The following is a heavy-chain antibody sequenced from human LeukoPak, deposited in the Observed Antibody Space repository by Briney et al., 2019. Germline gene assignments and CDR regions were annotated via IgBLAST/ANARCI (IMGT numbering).Heavy chain of an antibody. D-gene: IGHD6-13*01. Sequence: PGGSLRLSCAASGFTFSSYAMSWVRQAPGKGLEWVSAISGSGGSTYYADSVKGRFTISRDNSKNTLYLQMNSLRAEDTAVYYCAKMEAAAYYYYYGMDVWGQGTTVTVSS. CDR3: AKMEAAAYYYYYGMDV. CDR2: ISGSGGST. CDR1: GFTFSSYA. V-gene: IGHV3-23*01. J-gene: IGHJ6*02.